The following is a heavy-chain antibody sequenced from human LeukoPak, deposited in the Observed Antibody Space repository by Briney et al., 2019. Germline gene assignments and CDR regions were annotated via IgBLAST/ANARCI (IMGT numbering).Heavy chain of an antibody. CDR1: GYSFTSYW. CDR3: ARSGTGWSLEY. CDR2: NYPDDSDT. Sequence: GESLKISCKGAGYSFTSYWIGWVRQLPGKGLEWMGINYPDDSDTRYSPSFQGQVTISADKSISTAYLQWSSLKASDTAMYYCARSGTGWSLEYWGQGTLVTVSS. D-gene: IGHD6-19*01. V-gene: IGHV5-51*01. J-gene: IGHJ4*02.